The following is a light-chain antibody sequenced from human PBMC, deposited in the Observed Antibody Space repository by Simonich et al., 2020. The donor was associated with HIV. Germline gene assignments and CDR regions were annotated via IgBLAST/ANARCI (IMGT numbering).Light chain of an antibody. CDR3: QQYYSTPLT. V-gene: IGKV4-1*01. Sequence: DIVMTQSPDSLAVSLGEWATINCKSSQNILYSSNNRHYLAWYQQKPGQPPKLLILWASTREAGVPDRFSGGGSGTDFTLTISSLQAEDVAVYYCQQYYSTPLTFGGGTKVEI. CDR2: WAS. CDR1: QNILYSSNNRHY. J-gene: IGKJ4*01.